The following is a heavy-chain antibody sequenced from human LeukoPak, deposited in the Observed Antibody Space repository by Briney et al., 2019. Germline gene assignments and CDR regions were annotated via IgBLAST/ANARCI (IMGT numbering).Heavy chain of an antibody. CDR1: GFTFNNYW. Sequence: GGSLRLSCTASGFTFNNYWMHWVRQAPGKGPVWVSRINTDGSSTSYADSVKGRFTISRDNSKNTLYLQVNSLRAEDTAMYYCARDFDIWGQGTMVTVSS. CDR2: INTDGSST. J-gene: IGHJ3*02. V-gene: IGHV3-74*01. CDR3: ARDFDI.